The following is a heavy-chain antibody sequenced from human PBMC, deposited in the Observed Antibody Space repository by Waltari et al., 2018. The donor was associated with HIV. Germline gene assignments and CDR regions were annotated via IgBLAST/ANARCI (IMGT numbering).Heavy chain of an antibody. J-gene: IGHJ6*02. CDR1: GFSVSDNY. D-gene: IGHD3-10*01. V-gene: IGHV3-53*01. CDR2: LYNEGRT. Sequence: EVQLVESGGGLVQPGGSLGLSCAASGFSVSDNYLSWGRLSPGKGLQWVSVLYNEGRTQYIDSVKGRLTIFRDNSKNALYLQMNSLRVDDTAVYYCARMKRSYGSGQARYFYFGMDVWGQGTMVIVSS. CDR3: ARMKRSYGSGQARYFYFGMDV.